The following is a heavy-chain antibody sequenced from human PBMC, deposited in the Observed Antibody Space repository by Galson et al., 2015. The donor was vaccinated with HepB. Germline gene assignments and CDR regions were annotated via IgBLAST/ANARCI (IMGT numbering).Heavy chain of an antibody. CDR3: ARLRYQLLPHYYYYGMDV. D-gene: IGHD2-2*01. J-gene: IGHJ6*02. CDR2: IDPSDSYT. Sequence: QSGAEVKKPGESLRISCKGSGYSFTSYWISWVRQMPGKGLEWMGRIDPSDSYTNYSPSLQGHVTISADKSISTAYLQWSSLKASDTAMYYCARLRYQLLPHYYYYGMDVWGQGTTVTVSS. CDR1: GYSFTSYW. V-gene: IGHV5-10-1*01.